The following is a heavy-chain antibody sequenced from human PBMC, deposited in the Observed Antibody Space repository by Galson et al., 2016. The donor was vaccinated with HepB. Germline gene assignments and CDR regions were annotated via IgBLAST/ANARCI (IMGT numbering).Heavy chain of an antibody. Sequence: SLRLSCAASGFTFSTYSMNWVRQAPGNGLEWVSYISSRSSTVYYAHSLKGRFTISRDNAKNSLYLQMNSLRDEDTAVFYCARDGGRGYTYGYFDYWGRGTLVTVSS. CDR2: ISSRSSTV. V-gene: IGHV3-48*02. CDR1: GFTFSTYS. D-gene: IGHD5-18*01. CDR3: ARDGGRGYTYGYFDY. J-gene: IGHJ4*02.